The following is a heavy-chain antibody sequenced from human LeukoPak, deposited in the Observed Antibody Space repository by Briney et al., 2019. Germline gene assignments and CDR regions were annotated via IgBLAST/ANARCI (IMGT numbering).Heavy chain of an antibody. CDR1: GFTFIDYC. CDR3: ARDSTAAAGSYFDY. D-gene: IGHD6-13*01. V-gene: IGHV1-2*02. J-gene: IGHJ4*02. Sequence: ASVKVSCKAAGFTFIDYCSHWVRQAPGQGPEWMGWIDLNIGATKYAPKFQGRVTITRDTSINTAYMELSSLTSDDTAVYYCARDSTAAAGSYFDYWGQGTLVTVSS. CDR2: IDLNIGAT.